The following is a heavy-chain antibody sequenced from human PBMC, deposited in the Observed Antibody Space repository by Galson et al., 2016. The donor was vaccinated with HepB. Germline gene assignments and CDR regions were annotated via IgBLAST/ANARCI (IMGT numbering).Heavy chain of an antibody. Sequence: SVKVSCKASGYTFTNXAMNXXRQAXXHRLXXMGXXNPGNGDTNYAQQXQGRVSFTRDTSAKIAYMELSSLRSEDTAVYYCAGEYSSYAVDIWGQGEMVTVSX. CDR1: GYTFTNXA. D-gene: IGHD2-15*01. CDR2: XNPGNGDT. V-gene: IGHV1-3*01. J-gene: IGHJ3*02. CDR3: AGEYSSYAVDI.